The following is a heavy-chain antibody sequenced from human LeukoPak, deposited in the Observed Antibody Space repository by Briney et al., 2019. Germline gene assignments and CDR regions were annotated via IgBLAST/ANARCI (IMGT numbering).Heavy chain of an antibody. CDR2: ISYSGRA. D-gene: IGHD2-2*01. V-gene: IGHV4-61*01. CDR1: GGSVSSDNYY. J-gene: IGHJ4*02. CDR3: ARDFCSSTSCHFDY. Sequence: SETLSLTCTVSGGSVSSDNYYWTWIRQPPGKGLEWLVYISYSGRATYNPSLKSRVTMSIDTSKNQFSLKLSSVTAADTAVYYCARDFCSSTSCHFDYWGQGTLVTVSS.